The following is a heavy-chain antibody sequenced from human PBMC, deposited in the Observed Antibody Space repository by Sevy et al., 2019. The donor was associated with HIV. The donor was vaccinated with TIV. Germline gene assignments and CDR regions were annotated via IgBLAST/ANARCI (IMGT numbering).Heavy chain of an antibody. CDR2: ISYNGRNQ. CDR3: ARFVGYCSGGRCSIIDF. CDR1: GFSLSDHA. J-gene: IGHJ4*02. V-gene: IGHV3-30*04. Sequence: GGSLRLSCAASGFSLSDHAVSWVRQTPGKGLEWLAVISYNGRNQYYADSVKGRFTISKDDSKNTLYLQLNSLRAEDTFVYYCARFVGYCSGGRCSIIDFWGQGTRVTVSS. D-gene: IGHD2-15*01.